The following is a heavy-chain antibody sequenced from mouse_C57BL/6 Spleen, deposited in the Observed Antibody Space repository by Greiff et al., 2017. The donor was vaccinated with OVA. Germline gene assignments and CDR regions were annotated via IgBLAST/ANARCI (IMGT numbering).Heavy chain of an antibody. J-gene: IGHJ2*01. D-gene: IGHD2-5*01. CDR2: IYPGDGDT. Sequence: VHLVESGAELVKPGASVKISCKASGYAFSSYWMNWVKQRPGKGLEWIGQIYPGDGDTNYNGKFKGKATLTADKSSSTAYMQLSSLTSEDSAVYFCARRDSNYFYYFDYWGQGTTLTVSS. CDR1: GYAFSSYW. V-gene: IGHV1-80*01. CDR3: ARRDSNYFYYFDY.